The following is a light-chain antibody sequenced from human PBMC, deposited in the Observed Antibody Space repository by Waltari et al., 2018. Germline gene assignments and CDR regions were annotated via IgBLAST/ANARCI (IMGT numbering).Light chain of an antibody. Sequence: QSALTQTATVSGSPGQSITISCSGASSDIGKYNLVSWYQQHPGKAPTPIVYDVDKRPSGVATRFSGSKSGNTAFLTISGLQTADEADYYCCSYAGSAVSVFGGGTKLTVL. J-gene: IGLJ3*02. CDR2: DVD. CDR1: SSDIGKYNL. V-gene: IGLV2-23*02. CDR3: CSYAGSAVSV.